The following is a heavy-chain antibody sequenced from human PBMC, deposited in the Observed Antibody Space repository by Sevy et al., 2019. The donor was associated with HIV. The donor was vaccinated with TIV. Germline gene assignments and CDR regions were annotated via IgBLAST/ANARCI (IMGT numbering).Heavy chain of an antibody. D-gene: IGHD1-26*01. V-gene: IGHV4-59*08. CDR1: GGSITSLY. J-gene: IGHJ4*02. CDR2: IYYNGHI. CDR3: AGENAWGRGYS. Sequence: SETLSLTCTVSGGSITSLYWNWIRQPPGKGLEWIANIYYNGHINYNPSLKSRVNLSLDTSKNQFSLMLSSVTAADTAMYYCAGENAWGRGYSWGQGTQVTVSS.